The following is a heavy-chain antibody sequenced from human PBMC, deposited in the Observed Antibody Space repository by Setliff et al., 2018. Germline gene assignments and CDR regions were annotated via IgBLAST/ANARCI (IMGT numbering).Heavy chain of an antibody. J-gene: IGHJ5*02. Sequence: SVKVSCKASGGTFAITWVRQAPGQGLEWMGGTIPTLPLPNYAVKFQGRITITADKSTSTAYMELSSLRSDDTAVYSCARSRLYGGWFDPWGQGTLVTVSS. CDR2: TIPTLPLP. CDR1: GGTFA. D-gene: IGHD4-17*01. V-gene: IGHV1-69*10. CDR3: ARSRLYGGWFDP.